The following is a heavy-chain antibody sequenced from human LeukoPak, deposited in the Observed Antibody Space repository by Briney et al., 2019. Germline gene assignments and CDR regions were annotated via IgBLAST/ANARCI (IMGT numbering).Heavy chain of an antibody. D-gene: IGHD6-13*01. CDR3: ARDLDAAAAGWFDP. CDR2: IYYSGST. J-gene: IGHJ5*02. Sequence: SQTLSLTCTVSGGSISSGGYYWSWIRQHTGEGLEWIGYIYYSGSTYYNPSLKSRVTISVDTSKNQFSLKLSSVTAADTAVYYCARDLDAAAAGWFDPWGQGTLVTVSS. V-gene: IGHV4-31*03. CDR1: GGSISSGGYY.